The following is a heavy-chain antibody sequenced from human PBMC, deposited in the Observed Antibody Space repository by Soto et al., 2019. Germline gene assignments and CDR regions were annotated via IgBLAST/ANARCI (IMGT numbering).Heavy chain of an antibody. V-gene: IGHV1-3*01. D-gene: IGHD2-15*01. CDR1: GYTFTSYA. Sequence: ASVKVSCKASGYTFTSYAMHWVRQAPGQRLEWMGWINAGNGNTKHSQKFEGRVTITRDTSASTAYMELSSLRSEDTAVYYCARGVVVVVAAPNWFDPWGQGTLVTVSS. CDR3: ARGVVVVVAAPNWFDP. J-gene: IGHJ5*02. CDR2: INAGNGNT.